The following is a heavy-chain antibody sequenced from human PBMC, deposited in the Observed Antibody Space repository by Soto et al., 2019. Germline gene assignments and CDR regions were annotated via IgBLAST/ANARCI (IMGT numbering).Heavy chain of an antibody. CDR3: ARALDSSGWYGDDAFDI. Sequence: PSETLSLTCTVSGGSISNKYWSWIRQPAGKGLEWIGRMSSSGVTNYIPSLKSRVTMSVDMSKDQFSLKLSSVTATDAAVYYCARALDSSGWYGDDAFDIWGQGTMVIVS. CDR2: MSSSGVT. J-gene: IGHJ3*02. CDR1: GGSISNKY. V-gene: IGHV4-4*07. D-gene: IGHD6-19*01.